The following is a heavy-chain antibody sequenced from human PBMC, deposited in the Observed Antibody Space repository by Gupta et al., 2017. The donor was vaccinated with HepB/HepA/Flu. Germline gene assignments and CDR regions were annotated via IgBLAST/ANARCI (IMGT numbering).Heavy chain of an antibody. CDR2: ILGSSGRT. V-gene: IGHV3-23*01. J-gene: IGHJ3*01. D-gene: IGHD2-21*01. CDR3: TKGYWGDF. Sequence: EVQVLESGGGLVQPGGFLRPPCAASGFHFSIFDMTWVRQAPGKGMEWVSGILGSSGRTDYADSVKGRFTISRDIAKSTLYLQMTSLRAEDTAIYYCTKGYWGDFWGQGTMVTVSS. CDR1: GFHFSIFD.